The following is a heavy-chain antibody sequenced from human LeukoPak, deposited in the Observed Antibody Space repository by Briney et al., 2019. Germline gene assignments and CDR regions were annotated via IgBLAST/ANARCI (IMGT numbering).Heavy chain of an antibody. Sequence: GASVKVSCKASGYTFSNYDITWVRQAPGQGLEWMGWISAYNGGTNYAQKLQGRVTMTTDTSTGTAYMELRSLRSDDTAVYYCARHYYDSGGYNSAFDYWGQGTLVTVSS. CDR2: ISAYNGGT. CDR1: GYTFSNYD. D-gene: IGHD3-22*01. CDR3: ARHYYDSGGYNSAFDY. J-gene: IGHJ4*02. V-gene: IGHV1-18*01.